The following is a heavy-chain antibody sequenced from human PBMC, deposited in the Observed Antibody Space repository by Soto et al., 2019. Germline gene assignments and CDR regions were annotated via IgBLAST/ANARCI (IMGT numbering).Heavy chain of an antibody. CDR3: ARATGDDSSGYYSLVSFDT. D-gene: IGHD3-22*01. V-gene: IGHV3-30-3*01. Sequence: HPWGSLRLSCAASGFTFSSYAMHWVRQAPGKGLEWVAVISYDGSNKYYADSVKGRFTISRDNSKNTLYLQMNSLRAEDTAVYYCARATGDDSSGYYSLVSFDTWGQGKMVTGS. CDR2: ISYDGSNK. J-gene: IGHJ3*02. CDR1: GFTFSSYA.